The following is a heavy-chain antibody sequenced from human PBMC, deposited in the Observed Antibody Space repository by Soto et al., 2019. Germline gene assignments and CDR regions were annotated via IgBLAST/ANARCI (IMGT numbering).Heavy chain of an antibody. V-gene: IGHV1-18*04. D-gene: IGHD2-8*01. CDR2: ISGYNDNT. CDR3: ARQGYCSNGVCYPEWLFPFDY. J-gene: IGHJ4*02. Sequence: QVQLVQSGAEVKKPGASVKVSCKASGYTFTSYGISWVRQAPGQGLEWMGWISGYNDNTNYAQTLQGRATMTTDTSTSTAYIELRSLGSDDTAVYFCARQGYCSNGVCYPEWLFPFDYWGQGTLVTVSS. CDR1: GYTFTSYG.